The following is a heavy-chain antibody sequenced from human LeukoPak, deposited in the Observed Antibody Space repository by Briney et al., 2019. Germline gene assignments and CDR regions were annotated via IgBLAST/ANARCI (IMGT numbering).Heavy chain of an antibody. CDR3: ATPNDAFNI. Sequence: SETLSLTRAVSGGSISNENWWSWVRQPPGKGLEWIGEIHHRGGTNYNPSLRSRVTISIDTSKNQFSLKLTSVTAADTAVYYCATPNDAFNIWGQGTMVTVSS. CDR2: IHHRGGT. J-gene: IGHJ3*02. V-gene: IGHV4-4*02. CDR1: GGSISNENW.